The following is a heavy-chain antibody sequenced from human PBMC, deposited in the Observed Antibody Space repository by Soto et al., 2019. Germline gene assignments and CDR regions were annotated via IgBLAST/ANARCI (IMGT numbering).Heavy chain of an antibody. Sequence: GGSLRLSCAASGFTFSSYAMHWVRQAPGKGLEWVAVISYDGSNKYYADSVKGRFTISRDNSRNPLYLQMNSLRAEDTAVYYCARDLFDVGGWEHFDYWGQGTLVTVSS. CDR2: ISYDGSNK. V-gene: IGHV3-30-3*01. CDR1: GFTFSSYA. CDR3: ARDLFDVGGWEHFDY. J-gene: IGHJ4*02. D-gene: IGHD6-19*01.